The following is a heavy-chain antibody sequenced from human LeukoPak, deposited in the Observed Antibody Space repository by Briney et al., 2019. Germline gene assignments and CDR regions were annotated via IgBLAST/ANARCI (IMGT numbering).Heavy chain of an antibody. D-gene: IGHD6-13*01. Sequence: APVKVSCKASGYTFTSYGISWVRQAPGQGLEWMGWISAYNGNTNYAQKLQGRVTMTTDTSTSTAYMELRSLRSDDTAVYYCARDHPGLAAAGILGNSLGMDVWGQGTTVTVSS. CDR2: ISAYNGNT. J-gene: IGHJ6*02. CDR1: GYTFTSYG. V-gene: IGHV1-18*01. CDR3: ARDHPGLAAAGILGNSLGMDV.